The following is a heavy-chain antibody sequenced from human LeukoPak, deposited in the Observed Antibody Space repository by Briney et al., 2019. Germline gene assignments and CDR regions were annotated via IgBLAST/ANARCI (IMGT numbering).Heavy chain of an antibody. J-gene: IGHJ6*04. V-gene: IGHV3-30*04. CDR3: ARDLVECGGGSCPTQGAYGMDV. D-gene: IGHD2-15*01. Sequence: PGGSLRLSRAASGFTFSSYGMHWVRQAPGKGLEWVAVISYDGSDKNYADYVKGRFTISRDNSENTLYLEMNRLRVEDTAVYYCARDLVECGGGSCPTQGAYGMDVWAKGNTVTISS. CDR2: ISYDGSDK. CDR1: GFTFSSYG.